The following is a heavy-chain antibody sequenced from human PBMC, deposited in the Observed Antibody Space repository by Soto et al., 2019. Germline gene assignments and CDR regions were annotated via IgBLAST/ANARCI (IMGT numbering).Heavy chain of an antibody. D-gene: IGHD2-8*01. CDR3: ARVTPDCNDGLCCFDN. J-gene: IGHJ4*02. Sequence: EVQLVESGGGLIQPGGSLRLSCAASGFSVSTNYMSWVRQAPGMGLEWVSVIFRGGRTHYADSMKGRFTISRDNSKXXVYLQMNSLRNEDSAVYYCARVTPDCNDGLCCFDNWGQGTLVTVSS. CDR2: IFRGGRT. V-gene: IGHV3-53*01. CDR1: GFSVSTNY.